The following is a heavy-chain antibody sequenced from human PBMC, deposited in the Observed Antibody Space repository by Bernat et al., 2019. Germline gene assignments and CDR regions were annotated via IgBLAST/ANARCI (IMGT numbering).Heavy chain of an antibody. CDR1: GFTFSSYS. CDR3: ARDGNLRFWEWVTDADAFDI. Sequence: EVQLVESGGGLVQPGGSLRLSCAASGFTFSSYSMNWVRQAPGKGLEWVSYISSSSSTIYYADSVKGRFTISRDNAKNSLYLQMNSLRDEDTAVYYCARDGNLRFWEWVTDADAFDIWGQGTMVTVSS. V-gene: IGHV3-48*02. D-gene: IGHD3-3*01. J-gene: IGHJ3*02. CDR2: ISSSSSTI.